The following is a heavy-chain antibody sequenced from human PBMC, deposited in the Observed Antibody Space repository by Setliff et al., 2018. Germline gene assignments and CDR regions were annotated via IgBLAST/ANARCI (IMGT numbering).Heavy chain of an antibody. Sequence: ASVKVSCKASGYTFTSYYMHWVRQAPGQGLEWMGIINPSGGSTSYAQKFQGRVTMTRNTPISTAYMELSSLRSEDTAVYYCARGRGKDGYNSYYWGQGTLVTVSS. CDR2: INPSGGST. CDR1: GYTFTSYY. V-gene: IGHV1-46*01. J-gene: IGHJ4*02. D-gene: IGHD5-12*01. CDR3: ARGRGKDGYNSYY.